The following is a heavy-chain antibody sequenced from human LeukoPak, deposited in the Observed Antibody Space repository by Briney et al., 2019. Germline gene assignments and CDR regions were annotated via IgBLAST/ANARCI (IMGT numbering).Heavy chain of an antibody. J-gene: IGHJ4*02. Sequence: GGSLRLSCAASGFMFSNYGIHWVRQGPGKGLEWVAVIWYDGSNKCYADSVKGRFTISRDNSKNTLYLQMNSLRVEDTAVYYCARGGRITAETTDYFDHWGQGTLVTVSS. CDR1: GFMFSNYG. V-gene: IGHV3-33*01. D-gene: IGHD6-6*01. CDR3: ARGGRITAETTDYFDH. CDR2: IWYDGSNK.